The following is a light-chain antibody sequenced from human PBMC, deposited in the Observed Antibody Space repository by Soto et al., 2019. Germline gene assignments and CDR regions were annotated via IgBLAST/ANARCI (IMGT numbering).Light chain of an antibody. J-gene: IGKJ5*01. CDR1: QTISSY. CDR3: QQSYSTPS. CDR2: AAS. Sequence: DIQMTQSPSSLSASVGDRVTITCRASQTISSYLNWYQQKPGKAPNLLIYAASTLRSGVPSKFSGSGSGTDFTLTISSLQPGDSATYYCQQSYSTPSFGQGTRLEIK. V-gene: IGKV1-39*01.